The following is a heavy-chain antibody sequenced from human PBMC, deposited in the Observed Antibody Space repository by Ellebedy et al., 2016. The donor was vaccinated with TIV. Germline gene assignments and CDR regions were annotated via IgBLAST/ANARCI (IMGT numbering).Heavy chain of an antibody. J-gene: IGHJ4*02. CDR3: ARRYSYGSSFDY. D-gene: IGHD5-18*01. Sequence: ASVKVSCKASGYTFTSYAMNWVRQATGQGLEWMGWMNPNSGNTGYAQKFQGRVTMTRNTSISTAYMELSSLRSEDTAVYYCARRYSYGSSFDYWGQGTLVTVSS. V-gene: IGHV1-8*02. CDR1: GYTFTSYA. CDR2: MNPNSGNT.